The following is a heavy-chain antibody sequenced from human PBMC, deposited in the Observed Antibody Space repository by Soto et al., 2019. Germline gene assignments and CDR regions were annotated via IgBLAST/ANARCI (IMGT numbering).Heavy chain of an antibody. D-gene: IGHD6-6*01. CDR2: IIASGDTA. V-gene: IGHV3-23*01. J-gene: IGHJ6*02. Sequence: GGSLRLSCAASGFTLSIDAMRWVRQAPGKGLEWVSSIIASGDTAFYADSVKGRFTISRDNSKNTLYLQMNNLRAEDTAIYYCAKEQLVRFYGMDVWGQGTTVTVSS. CDR3: AKEQLVRFYGMDV. CDR1: GFTLSIDA.